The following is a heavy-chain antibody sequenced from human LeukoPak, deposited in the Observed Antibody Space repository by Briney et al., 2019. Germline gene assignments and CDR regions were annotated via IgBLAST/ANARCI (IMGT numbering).Heavy chain of an antibody. CDR1: GGSFSGYY. CDR3: ARHYDYGGNLDY. J-gene: IGHJ4*02. Sequence: PSETLSLTCAVYGGSFSGYYWSWIRQPPGKGLEWIGEINHSGSTNYNPSLKSRVTISVDTSKNQFSLKLSSVTAADTAVYYCARHYDYGGNLDYWGQGTLVTVSS. D-gene: IGHD4-23*01. V-gene: IGHV4-34*01. CDR2: INHSGST.